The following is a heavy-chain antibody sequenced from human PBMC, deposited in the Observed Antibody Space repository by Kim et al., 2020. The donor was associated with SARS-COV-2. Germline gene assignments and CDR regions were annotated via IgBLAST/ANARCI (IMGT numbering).Heavy chain of an antibody. D-gene: IGHD3-10*01. CDR1: GGSVSSGSYY. CDR2: IYYSGST. J-gene: IGHJ6*02. Sequence: SETLSLTCTVSGGSVSSGSYYWSWIRQPPGKGLEWIGYIYYSGSTNYNPSLKSRVTISVDTSKNQFSLKLSSVTAADTAVYYCARLIWFGELSSYYYYYGMDVWGQGTTVTVSS. CDR3: ARLIWFGELSSYYYYYGMDV. V-gene: IGHV4-61*01.